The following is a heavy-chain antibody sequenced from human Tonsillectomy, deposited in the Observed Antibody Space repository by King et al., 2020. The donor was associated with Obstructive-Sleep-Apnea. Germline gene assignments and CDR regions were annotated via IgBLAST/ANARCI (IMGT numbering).Heavy chain of an antibody. CDR1: GGSISSYY. J-gene: IGHJ5*02. Sequence: VQLQESGPGLVKPSETLSLTCTVSGGSISSYYWSWIRQPPGKGLEWIGYIYYSGSTNYNPSLKSRVTISVDTSKNQFSLKLSSVTAADTAVYYCARVGPYYDFWSGYYAPNWFDPWGQGTLVTVSS. V-gene: IGHV4-59*01. CDR2: IYYSGST. CDR3: ARVGPYYDFWSGYYAPNWFDP. D-gene: IGHD3-3*01.